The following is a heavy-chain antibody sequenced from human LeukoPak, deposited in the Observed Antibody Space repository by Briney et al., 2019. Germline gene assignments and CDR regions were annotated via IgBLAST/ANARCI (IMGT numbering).Heavy chain of an antibody. Sequence: SETLSLTSTVSGGSISSYYWSWIRQPPGKGLEWIGYIYYSGSTNYNPSLKSRVTISVDTSKNQFSLKLSSVTAADTAVYYCARDITMVRGVTLSNWFDPWGQGTLVTVSS. CDR3: ARDITMVRGVTLSNWFDP. V-gene: IGHV4-59*01. CDR2: IYYSGST. J-gene: IGHJ5*02. CDR1: GGSISSYY. D-gene: IGHD3-10*01.